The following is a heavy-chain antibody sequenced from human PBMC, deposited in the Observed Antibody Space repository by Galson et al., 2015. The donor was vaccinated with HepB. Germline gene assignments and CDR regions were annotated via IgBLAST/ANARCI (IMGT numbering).Heavy chain of an antibody. CDR1: GYTFTSYY. D-gene: IGHD1-1*01. CDR3: AREAATGPMFDY. V-gene: IGHV1-2*06. CDR2: INPNSGGT. Sequence: SVKVSCKASGYTFTSYYMHWVRQAPGQGLEWMGRINPNSGGTNYAQKFQGRVTVTRDTSTSTAYMELSRLRSDDTAVYYCAREAATGPMFDYWGQGILVTVSS. J-gene: IGHJ4*02.